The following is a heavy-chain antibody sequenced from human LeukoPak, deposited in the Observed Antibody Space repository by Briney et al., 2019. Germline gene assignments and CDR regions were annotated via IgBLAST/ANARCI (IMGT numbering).Heavy chain of an antibody. D-gene: IGHD4-23*01. CDR1: GFTFSSYG. CDR3: AKDMLRWPSQYYCGMDV. CDR2: ISYDGSNK. V-gene: IGHV3-30*18. J-gene: IGHJ6*02. Sequence: GGSLRLSCAASGFTFSSYGMHWVRQAPGKGLEWVAVISYDGSNKYYADSVKGRFTISRDNSKNTLYLQMNSLRAEDTAVYYCAKDMLRWPSQYYCGMDVWGQGTTVTVSS.